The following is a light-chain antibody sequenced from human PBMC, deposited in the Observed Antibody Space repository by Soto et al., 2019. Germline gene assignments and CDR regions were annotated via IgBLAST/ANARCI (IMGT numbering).Light chain of an antibody. CDR1: QSVGPN. V-gene: IGKV3-15*01. CDR3: QQLNYWPRIT. CDR2: HVS. Sequence: EIVVTQSPPTLSVSPGDSATLSCRASQSVGPNLVWYQQRFGQSPRLLIYHVSTMATGVPARFSGSGSETEFTLTISSLQSEDFAVYYCQQLNYWPRITFGQGTRLQI. J-gene: IGKJ5*01.